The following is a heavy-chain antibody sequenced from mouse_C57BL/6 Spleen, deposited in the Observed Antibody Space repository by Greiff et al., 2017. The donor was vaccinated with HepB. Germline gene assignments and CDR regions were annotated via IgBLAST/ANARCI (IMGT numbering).Heavy chain of an antibody. CDR2: ISSGSSTI. CDR3: ARMYYGSDRYFDV. CDR1: GFTFSDYG. V-gene: IGHV5-17*01. D-gene: IGHD1-1*01. Sequence: EVKLVESGGGLVKPGGSLKLSCAASGFTFSDYGMHWVRQAPEKGLEWVAYISSGSSTIYYADTVKGRFTISRDNAKNTLFLQMTSLRSEDTAMYYCARMYYGSDRYFDVWGTGTTVTVSS. J-gene: IGHJ1*03.